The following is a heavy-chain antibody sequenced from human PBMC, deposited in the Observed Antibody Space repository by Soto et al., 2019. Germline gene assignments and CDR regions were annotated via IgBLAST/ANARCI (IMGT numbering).Heavy chain of an antibody. J-gene: IGHJ4*02. D-gene: IGHD6-19*01. CDR2: ISYDGSNK. V-gene: IGHV3-30-3*01. CDR3: ARDQDSSGWYGLDY. CDR1: GFTFSSYA. Sequence: QVQLVESGGGVVQPGRSLRLSCAASGFTFSSYAMHWVRQAPGKGLEWVAVISYDGSNKYYADSVKGRFTISRDNSKNTPYLQMNSLRAEDTAVYYCARDQDSSGWYGLDYWGQGTLVTVSS.